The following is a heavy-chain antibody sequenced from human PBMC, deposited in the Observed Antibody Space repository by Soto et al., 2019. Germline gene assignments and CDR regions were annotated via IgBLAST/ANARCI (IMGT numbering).Heavy chain of an antibody. CDR3: ARGWLPSYYYGMDV. Sequence: SVKVSCKASGGIFSSYAISWVRQAPGQGLEWMGGIIPIFGTANYAQKFQGRVTITADESTSTAYMELSRLRSDDTAVYYCARGWLPSYYYGMDVWGQGTTVTVSS. CDR1: GGIFSSYA. D-gene: IGHD5-18*01. V-gene: IGHV1-69*13. J-gene: IGHJ6*02. CDR2: IIPIFGTA.